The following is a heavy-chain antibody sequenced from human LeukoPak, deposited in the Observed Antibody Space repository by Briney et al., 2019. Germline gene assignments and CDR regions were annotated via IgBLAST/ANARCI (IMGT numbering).Heavy chain of an antibody. D-gene: IGHD3-22*01. V-gene: IGHV1-46*01. Sequence: ASVKVSCKASGYTFTSYYMHWVRQAPGQGLEWMGIINPSGGSTSYAQKFQGRVTMTRDTSTSTAYMELSSLRSEDTAVYYCARDRHYYDSSGVFQHWGQGTLVTVSS. J-gene: IGHJ1*01. CDR3: ARDRHYYDSSGVFQH. CDR2: INPSGGST. CDR1: GYTFTSYY.